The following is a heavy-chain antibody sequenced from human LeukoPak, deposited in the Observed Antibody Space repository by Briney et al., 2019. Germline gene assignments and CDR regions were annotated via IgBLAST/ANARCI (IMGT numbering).Heavy chain of an antibody. V-gene: IGHV4-31*03. CDR3: GAAYDFWSGYPNEDAGNYGMDV. CDR1: GGSINSGDYY. Sequence: SETLSLTCTVSGGSINSGDYYWSWIRQHPGQGLEWIGYMHASGSTYYNPSLKSRVTISVDTSKNQFSLKLSSVTAADTAVYYCGAAYDFWSGYPNEDAGNYGMDVWGQGTTVTVSS. CDR2: MHASGST. D-gene: IGHD3-3*01. J-gene: IGHJ6*02.